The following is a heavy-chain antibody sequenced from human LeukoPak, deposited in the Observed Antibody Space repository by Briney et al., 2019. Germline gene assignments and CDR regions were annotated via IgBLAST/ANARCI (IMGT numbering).Heavy chain of an antibody. V-gene: IGHV4-61*08. D-gene: IGHD4-11*01. CDR1: GGSISSGGYY. J-gene: IGHJ6*02. CDR2: IYYSGST. CDR3: ARESPVTHDSYYYAMDV. Sequence: PSETLSLTCTVSGGSISSGGYYWSWIRQHPGKGLEWIGYIYYSGSTNYNPSLKSRVTISVDTSKNQFSLRLNSVTAADTAVYHCARESPVTHDSYYYAMDVWGQGTTVTVSS.